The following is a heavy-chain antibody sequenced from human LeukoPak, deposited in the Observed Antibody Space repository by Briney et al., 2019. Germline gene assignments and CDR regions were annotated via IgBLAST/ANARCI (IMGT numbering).Heavy chain of an antibody. J-gene: IGHJ4*02. D-gene: IGHD5-18*01. V-gene: IGHV3-23*01. CDR2: LSGSGGTT. Sequence: GGSLRLSCAASGFTFSGYAMTWVRQAPGKGLEWVSTLSGSGGTTYHADSVKGRFTISRDNSKNTLYLQMNSLRAEDTAVYYCAKEPARGYSYGYFDYWGQGTLVTVSS. CDR1: GFTFSGYA. CDR3: AKEPARGYSYGYFDY.